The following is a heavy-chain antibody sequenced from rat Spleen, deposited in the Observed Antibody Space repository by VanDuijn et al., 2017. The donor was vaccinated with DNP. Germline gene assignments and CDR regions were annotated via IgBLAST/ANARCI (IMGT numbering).Heavy chain of an antibody. D-gene: IGHD1-11*01. CDR1: GLNFSDYW. J-gene: IGHJ3*01. CDR2: IKQDSSII. CDR3: ARLGWHGWFAY. Sequence: EVKLVESGGGLVQPGRSLKLSCPTSGLNFSDYWMGWVRQAPGKGLEWIGEIKQDSSIINYLPSLNDRFIISRDNAQDSLYLQMSNLGSEDTAIYYCARLGWHGWFAYWGQGTLVTVSS. V-gene: IGHV4-2*01.